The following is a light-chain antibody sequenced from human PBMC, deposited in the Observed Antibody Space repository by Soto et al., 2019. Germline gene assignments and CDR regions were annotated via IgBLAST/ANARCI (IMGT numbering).Light chain of an antibody. V-gene: IGLV2-14*01. CDR2: DVS. Sequence: QSALTQPASVSGSPGQSITISCTGTSSDVGGYNYVSWYQQHPGKAPKLMIYDVSNRPSGVSNRFSGSKSGNTASLTISGGQAEDEADYYCSSYTSSSTPKVVFGGGTKLTVL. CDR1: SSDVGGYNY. J-gene: IGLJ2*01. CDR3: SSYTSSSTPKVV.